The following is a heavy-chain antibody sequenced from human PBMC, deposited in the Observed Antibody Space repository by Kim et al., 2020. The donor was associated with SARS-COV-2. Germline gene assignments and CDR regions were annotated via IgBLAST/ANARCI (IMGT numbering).Heavy chain of an antibody. D-gene: IGHD3-10*01. CDR2: IYSGGST. CDR1: GFTVSSNY. V-gene: IGHV3-53*01. Sequence: GGSLRLSCAASGFTVSSNYMSWVRQAPGKGLEWVSVIYSGGSTYYADSVKGRFTISRDNSKNTLYLQMNSLRAEDTAVYYCARAKAGGWFGEEDGMDVWGQGTTVTVSS. CDR3: ARAKAGGWFGEEDGMDV. J-gene: IGHJ6*02.